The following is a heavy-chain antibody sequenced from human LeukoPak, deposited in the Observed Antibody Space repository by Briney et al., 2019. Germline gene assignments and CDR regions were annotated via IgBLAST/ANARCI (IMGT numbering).Heavy chain of an antibody. CDR2: ISGSGGST. CDR1: GFTFSSYA. J-gene: IGHJ3*02. CDR3: AKPLVPTYYCDSSIAFDI. V-gene: IGHV3-23*01. Sequence: GGSLRLSCAASGFTFSSYAMSWVRQAPGKRLEWVSAISGSGGSTYYADSVKGRFTISRDNSKNTLYLQMNSLRAEDTAVYYCAKPLVPTYYCDSSIAFDIWGQGTMVTVSS. D-gene: IGHD3-22*01.